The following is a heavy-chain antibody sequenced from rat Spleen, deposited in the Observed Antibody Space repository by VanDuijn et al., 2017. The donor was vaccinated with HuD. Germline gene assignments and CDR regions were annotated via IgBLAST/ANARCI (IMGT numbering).Heavy chain of an antibody. CDR1: GYTFTSYD. Sequence: QVQLQQSGAELAKPGSSVKISCKASGYTFTSYDISWIKQTTGQGLEYIGYINTGSGGTYYNEKFKGKATLTVDKSSSTAFMQLSSLTPEDTAVYYCARRSWEPYYFDYWGQGVMVTVSS. CDR2: INTGSGGT. D-gene: IGHD5-1*01. J-gene: IGHJ2*01. V-gene: IGHV1-57*01. CDR3: ARRSWEPYYFDY.